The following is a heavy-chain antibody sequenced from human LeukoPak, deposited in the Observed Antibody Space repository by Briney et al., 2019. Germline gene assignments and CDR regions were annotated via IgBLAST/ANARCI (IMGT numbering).Heavy chain of an antibody. V-gene: IGHV4-59*08. Sequence: PSETLSLTCTVTGGSINRYYWDWIRQPPGQGLDWVGCIYYSGTTNYNPSLTSRVTMSVDTSKNQFSLKLNSVTAADTAVYYCARHASYFGSGHDYWGHGTLVTVSS. D-gene: IGHD3-10*01. CDR3: ARHASYFGSGHDY. CDR2: IYYSGTT. CDR1: GGSINRYY. J-gene: IGHJ4*01.